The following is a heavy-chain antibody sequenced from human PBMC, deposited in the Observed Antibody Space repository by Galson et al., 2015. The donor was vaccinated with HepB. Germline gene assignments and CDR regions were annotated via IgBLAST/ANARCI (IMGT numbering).Heavy chain of an antibody. Sequence: SLRLSCAASGFTFSSYWMHWVRQAPGKGLVWVSRINSDGSSTSYAGSVKGRFTISRDNAKNTLYLQMNSLRAEDTAVYYCARAVGYCSSTSCYRAYYFDYWGQGTLVTVSS. D-gene: IGHD2-2*02. CDR3: ARAVGYCSSTSCYRAYYFDY. V-gene: IGHV3-74*01. J-gene: IGHJ4*02. CDR1: GFTFSSYW. CDR2: INSDGSST.